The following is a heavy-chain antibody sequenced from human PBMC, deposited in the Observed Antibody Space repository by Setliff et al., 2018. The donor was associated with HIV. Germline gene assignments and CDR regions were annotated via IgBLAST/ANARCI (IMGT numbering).Heavy chain of an antibody. CDR2: ISAYIGDT. V-gene: IGHV1-18*01. CDR1: GYPFDSYG. CDR3: ARAVGGSNYFDYSGYQDF. Sequence: ASVKVSCKTSGYPFDSYGISWVRQAPGQDLEWMGWISAYIGDTKYAQRFQGRVTMTTDPSTPTAYMELRSLKSEDTAVYYCARAVGGSNYFDYSGYQDFWGQGTRVTVSS. J-gene: IGHJ4*02. D-gene: IGHD3-22*01.